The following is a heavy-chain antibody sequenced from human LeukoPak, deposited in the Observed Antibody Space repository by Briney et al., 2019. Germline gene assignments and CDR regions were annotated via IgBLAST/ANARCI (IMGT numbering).Heavy chain of an antibody. CDR3: ARDSGIAAAPLFDY. J-gene: IGHJ4*02. V-gene: IGHV3-23*01. Sequence: GGSLRLSCAASGFTFSRNGMTWVRQAPGKGLEWVSAISGSGGNTYYADSVKGRFTISRDNSKNTLYLQMNSLRAEDTAVYYCARDSGIAAAPLFDYWGQGTLVTVSS. CDR2: ISGSGGNT. CDR1: GFTFSRNG. D-gene: IGHD6-13*01.